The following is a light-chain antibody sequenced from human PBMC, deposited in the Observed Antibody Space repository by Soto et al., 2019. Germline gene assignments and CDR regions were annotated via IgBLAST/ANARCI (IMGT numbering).Light chain of an antibody. Sequence: QSALTQPASVSGSPGQSITISCTGTSSDIGLYNYVSWYQQHPGKAPKLIIFEVSNRPSGVSNRFSGSKSGNTAPLTISGLQAEDEADYYCSSFTGSSTLVFGSGTKVTVL. J-gene: IGLJ1*01. CDR2: EVS. V-gene: IGLV2-14*01. CDR1: SSDIGLYNY. CDR3: SSFTGSSTLV.